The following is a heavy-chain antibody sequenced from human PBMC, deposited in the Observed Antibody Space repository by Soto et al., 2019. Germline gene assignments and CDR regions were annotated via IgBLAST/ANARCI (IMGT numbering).Heavy chain of an antibody. CDR2: ISYDGSNK. D-gene: IGHD3-9*01. Sequence: QVQLVESGGGVVQPGRSLRLSCAASGFTFSSYAMHWVRQAPGKGLEWVAVISYDGSNKYYADSVKGRFTISRDNSKNTLYLQMNGLRDEDTAVYYCARGGGDIFSNWFDPWGQGTLVTVSS. V-gene: IGHV3-30-3*01. CDR3: ARGGGDIFSNWFDP. CDR1: GFTFSSYA. J-gene: IGHJ5*02.